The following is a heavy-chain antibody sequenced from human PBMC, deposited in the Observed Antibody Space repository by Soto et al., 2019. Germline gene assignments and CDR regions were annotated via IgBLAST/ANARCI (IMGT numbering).Heavy chain of an antibody. V-gene: IGHV4-61*08. CDR3: ARLLFPGIVGPKSDY. CDR1: GGSISTGGYY. J-gene: IGHJ4*02. D-gene: IGHD1-26*01. CDR2: IYYSGST. Sequence: PSETLSLTCTVSGGSISTGGYYWNWIRQPPGKGLEWIGYIYYSGSTYYNPSLKSRVTISVDTSKNQFSLKLSSVTAADTAVYYCARLLFPGIVGPKSDYWGQGTLVTVSS.